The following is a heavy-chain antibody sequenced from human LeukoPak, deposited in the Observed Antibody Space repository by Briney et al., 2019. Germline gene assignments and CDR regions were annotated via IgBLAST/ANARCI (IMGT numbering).Heavy chain of an antibody. CDR3: ATVGSSWFYDY. CDR1: GFTFSTYR. CDR2: FSSNSGTM. Sequence: PGGSLRLSCAASGFTFSTYRMNWVRQAPGKGLEWVSYFSSNSGTMYYADSVRGRFTISRDIAKNSLYLQMNSLRAEDTAVYYCATVGSSWFYDYWGQGTLVTVSS. J-gene: IGHJ4*02. D-gene: IGHD6-13*01. V-gene: IGHV3-48*01.